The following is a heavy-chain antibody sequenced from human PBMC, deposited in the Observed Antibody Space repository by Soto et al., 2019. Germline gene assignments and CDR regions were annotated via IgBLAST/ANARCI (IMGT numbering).Heavy chain of an antibody. J-gene: IGHJ4*02. CDR2: ISGYNGNT. D-gene: IGHD3-22*01. CDR3: VRDTYYYHSSGPAPFEY. Sequence: QIQLVQSGTEVKRSGASVKVSCKTSGYSFTTYGLSWVRQAPGRGLEWVGWISGYNGNTNYAQKFQGTVILTTATPTTTCYMEIKGLSSDDKAVYYCVRDTYYYHSSGPAPFEYWGQGTQVTVSS. V-gene: IGHV1-18*01. CDR1: GYSFTTYG.